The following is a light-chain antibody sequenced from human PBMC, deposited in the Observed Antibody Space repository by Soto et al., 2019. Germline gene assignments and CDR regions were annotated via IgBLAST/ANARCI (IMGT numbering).Light chain of an antibody. CDR1: SSDVGSYNL. V-gene: IGLV2-23*02. Sequence: QSVLTQPASVSGSPGQSITISCTGTSSDVGSYNLVSWYQHHPGKAPKLMILEVSKRPSGVSNRFSGSKSGNTASLTISGLQAEDEAEYYCCSYAGTYVFGTGTKVTVL. J-gene: IGLJ1*01. CDR2: EVS. CDR3: CSYAGTYV.